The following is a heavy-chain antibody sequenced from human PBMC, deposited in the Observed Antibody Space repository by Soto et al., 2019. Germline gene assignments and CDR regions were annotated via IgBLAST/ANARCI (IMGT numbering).Heavy chain of an antibody. J-gene: IGHJ6*02. D-gene: IGHD2-2*01. V-gene: IGHV1-24*01. CDR2: FDPEDGET. CDR1: GYTLTELS. Sequence: ASVKVSCKFSGYTLTELSMHWARQAPGKGLEWMGGFDPEDGETIYAQKFQGRVTMTEDTSTDTAYMELSSLRSEDTAVYYCATASAPYIVVVPAAIGMDVWGQGTTVTV. CDR3: ATASAPYIVVVPAAIGMDV.